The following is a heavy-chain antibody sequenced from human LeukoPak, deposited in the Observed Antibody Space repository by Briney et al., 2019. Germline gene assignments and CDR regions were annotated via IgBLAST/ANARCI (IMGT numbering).Heavy chain of an antibody. CDR3: AREYYYDSSGYLD. V-gene: IGHV1-8*01. CDR1: GYTFTSYD. J-gene: IGHJ4*02. D-gene: IGHD3-22*01. CDR2: MNPNSGNA. Sequence: GASVKVSCKASGYTFTSYDINWVRQATGQGREWMGWMNPNSGNAGYAQKFQGRVTMTRNTSISTAYMELSSLRSEDTAVYYCAREYYYDSSGYLDWGQGTLVTVSS.